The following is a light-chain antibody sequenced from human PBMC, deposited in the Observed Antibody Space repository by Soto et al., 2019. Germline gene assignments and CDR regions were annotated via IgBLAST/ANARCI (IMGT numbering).Light chain of an antibody. CDR2: AAS. CDR1: QSISSW. J-gene: IGKJ1*01. CDR3: QQYNNWWT. V-gene: IGKV3D-15*01. Sequence: MTQSPSTLSASVGDRVTITCRASQSISSWLAWYQQKPGQAPRLLIYAASTRATGIPARFIGNGSGTEFTLTISSLQSEDFAVYYCQQYNNWWTFGQGTKVDIK.